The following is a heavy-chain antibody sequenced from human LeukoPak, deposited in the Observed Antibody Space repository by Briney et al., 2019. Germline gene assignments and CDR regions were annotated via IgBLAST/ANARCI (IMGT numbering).Heavy chain of an antibody. J-gene: IGHJ4*02. CDR2: IYTSGST. D-gene: IGHD6-13*01. CDR1: GGSISSGSYS. CDR3: ARGPSSHMDF. Sequence: QVQLQESGPGLVKPSQTLSLTCTVSGGSISSGSYSWSWIRQPAWKELEWIGRIYTSGSTNYNPSLKSRVTISVDTSKNQFSLNLNSVTAADTAVYYCARGPSSHMDFWGQGTLVTVSS. V-gene: IGHV4-61*02.